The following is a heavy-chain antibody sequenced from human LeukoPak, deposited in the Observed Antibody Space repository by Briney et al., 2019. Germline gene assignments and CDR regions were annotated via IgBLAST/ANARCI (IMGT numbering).Heavy chain of an antibody. CDR1: GYSFTDYF. Sequence: ASVKVSCKASGYSFTDYFVHWVRQAPGQGLEWVGLLNPNSGDTNYAKKFQGRVTIIRDASINTAYMELSRLRSDDTAVYYCARMYYYGSGTYYGDYWGQGSLVTVSS. CDR2: LNPNSGDT. J-gene: IGHJ4*02. D-gene: IGHD3-10*01. CDR3: ARMYYYGSGTYYGDY. V-gene: IGHV1-2*02.